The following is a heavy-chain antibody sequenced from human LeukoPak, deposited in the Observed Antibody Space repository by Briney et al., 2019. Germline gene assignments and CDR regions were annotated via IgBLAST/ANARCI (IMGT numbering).Heavy chain of an antibody. CDR3: ARDSWVWGSYRRSFDY. CDR2: IIPILGIA. Sequence: ASVKVSCKASGGTFSSYAISWVRQAPGQGLEWMGRIIPILGIANYAQKFQGRVTITADKSTSTAYMELSSLRSEDTAVYYCARDSWVWGSYRRSFDYWGQGTLVTVSS. D-gene: IGHD3-16*02. CDR1: GGTFSSYA. V-gene: IGHV1-69*04. J-gene: IGHJ4*02.